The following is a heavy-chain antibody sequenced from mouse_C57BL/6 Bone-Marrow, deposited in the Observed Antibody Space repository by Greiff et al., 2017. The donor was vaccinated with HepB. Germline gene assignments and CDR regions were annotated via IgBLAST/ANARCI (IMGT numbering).Heavy chain of an antibody. D-gene: IGHD1-1*01. CDR1: GYTFTDYN. CDR2: INPNNGGT. J-gene: IGHJ1*03. CDR3: ARGGYYGSSYPHWYFDV. V-gene: IGHV1-18*01. Sequence: QLQQSGPELVKPGASVKIPCKASGYTFTDYNMDWVKQSHGKSLEWIGDINPNNGGTIYNQKFKGKATLTVDKSSSTAYMELRSLTSEDTAVYYCARGGYYGSSYPHWYFDVWGTGTTVTVSS.